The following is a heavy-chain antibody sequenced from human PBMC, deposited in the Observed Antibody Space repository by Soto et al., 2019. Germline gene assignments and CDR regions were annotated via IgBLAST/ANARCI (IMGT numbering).Heavy chain of an antibody. V-gene: IGHV5-51*01. Sequence: GESLKISCKGSGYSFTTYWIAWVRQMPGKGLEWMGIIFPYDSDTRYNPSSQGQITMSADKSINTAYLQWSSLKASDTAMYYCARLSCSGGTCYSDFDYWGQGALVTVSS. CDR3: ARLSCSGGTCYSDFDY. CDR2: IFPYDSDT. CDR1: GYSFTTYW. J-gene: IGHJ4*02. D-gene: IGHD2-15*01.